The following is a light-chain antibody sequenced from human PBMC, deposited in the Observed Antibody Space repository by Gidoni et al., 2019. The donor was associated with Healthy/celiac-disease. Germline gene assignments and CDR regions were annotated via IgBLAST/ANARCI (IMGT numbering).Light chain of an antibody. CDR3: QQHGSSPGYT. CDR1: QSVSSSY. V-gene: IGKV3-20*01. CDR2: GAS. Sequence: EIFFTQSSGTLSLSPGERATLSCRASQSVSSSYLAWYQQKPGQAPRLLIYGASSSATGIPDRFSGSGSGTDVTLTISRLEPEDFAVDYCQQHGSSPGYTFGQGTKLEIK. J-gene: IGKJ2*01.